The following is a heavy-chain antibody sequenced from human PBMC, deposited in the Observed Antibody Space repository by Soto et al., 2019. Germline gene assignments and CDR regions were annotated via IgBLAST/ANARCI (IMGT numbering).Heavy chain of an antibody. CDR1: GGTFSSYA. CDR3: ARASGWGSSSWYSFGY. Sequence: QVQLVQSGAEVKKPGSSVKVSCKASGGTFSSYAISWVRQAPGQGIEWMGGIIPIFGTANYAQKFQGRVTITADKATSTAYMELSSLRSEDTAVYYCARASGWGSSSWYSFGYWGQGTLVTVSS. V-gene: IGHV1-69*06. J-gene: IGHJ4*02. D-gene: IGHD6-13*01. CDR2: IIPIFGTA.